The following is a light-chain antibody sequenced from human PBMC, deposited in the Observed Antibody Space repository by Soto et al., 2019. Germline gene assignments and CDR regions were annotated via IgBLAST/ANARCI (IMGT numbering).Light chain of an antibody. V-gene: IGLV1-47*01. CDR3: AAWDDSLSGVV. Sequence: QSVLTQPPSASGTPGQRVTISCSGSSSNIGGNYVYWYQQLPGTAPKLLIYRNNQRPSGVPDRFSCSKSGTSASLAISGLRSEDEANYYCAAWDDSLSGVVFGGGTKLTVL. CDR1: SSNIGGNY. CDR2: RNN. J-gene: IGLJ3*02.